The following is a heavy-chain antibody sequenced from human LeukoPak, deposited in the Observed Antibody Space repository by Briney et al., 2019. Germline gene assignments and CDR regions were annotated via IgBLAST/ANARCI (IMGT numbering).Heavy chain of an antibody. CDR2: ISSSSSYI. Sequence: GGSLRLSCAASGFTFSSYSMNWVRQAPGKGLELVSSISSSSSYIYYADSVKGRFTISRDNAKNSLYLQMNSLRAEDMALYYCAKSSGGTIFGDFDYWGQGTLVTVSS. J-gene: IGHJ4*02. CDR3: AKSSGGTIFGDFDY. D-gene: IGHD3-3*01. CDR1: GFTFSSYS. V-gene: IGHV3-21*04.